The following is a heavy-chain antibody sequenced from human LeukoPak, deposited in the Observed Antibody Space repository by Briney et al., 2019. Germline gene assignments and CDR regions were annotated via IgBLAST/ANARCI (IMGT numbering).Heavy chain of an antibody. CDR1: GYTLTGLS. CDR3: ATELAARGPAYNWFDP. CDR2: FDPEDGET. J-gene: IGHJ5*02. D-gene: IGHD6-6*01. V-gene: IGHV1-24*01. Sequence: ASVKVSCKVSGYTLTGLSMHWVRQAPGKGLEWMGGFDPEDGETIYAQKFQGRVTMTEDTSTDTAYMELSSLRSEDTAVYYCATELAARGPAYNWFDPWGQGTLVTVSS.